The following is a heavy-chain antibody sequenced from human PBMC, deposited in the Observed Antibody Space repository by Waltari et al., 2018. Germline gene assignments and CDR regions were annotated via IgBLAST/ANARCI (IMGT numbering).Heavy chain of an antibody. CDR3: AKDQFPAVAGAFDI. V-gene: IGHV3-9*01. CDR2: ISWNSGSI. D-gene: IGHD6-19*01. Sequence: EVQLVASGGGLVQPGRSLRLSCAASGFTFDDYAMHWVRQAPGKGLEWVSGISWNSGSIGYADSVKGRFTISRDNAKNSLYLQMNSLRAEDTALYYCAKDQFPAVAGAFDIWGQGTMVTVSS. J-gene: IGHJ3*02. CDR1: GFTFDDYA.